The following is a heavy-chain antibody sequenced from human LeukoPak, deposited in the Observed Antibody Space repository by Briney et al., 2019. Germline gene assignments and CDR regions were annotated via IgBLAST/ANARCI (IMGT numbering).Heavy chain of an antibody. J-gene: IGHJ4*02. CDR2: KQNDGSTT. CDR3: ARDLTYSSGYLL. D-gene: IGHD3-22*01. Sequence: GGSLRLSCAASGFTFSSYGMHWVRQAPGKGLEWVAFKQNDGSTTFYAESVKGRFTISRDNSKKRLFLQMNSLRTDDTAVYYCARDLTYSSGYLLWGQGTLVTVSS. CDR1: GFTFSSYG. V-gene: IGHV3-30*02.